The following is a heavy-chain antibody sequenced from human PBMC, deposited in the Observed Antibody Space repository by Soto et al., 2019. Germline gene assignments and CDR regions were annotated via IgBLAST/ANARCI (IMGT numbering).Heavy chain of an antibody. CDR1: VFTFSSYG. J-gene: IGHJ4*02. V-gene: IGHV3-30*18. CDR3: AKTYWGGDCSVYYFQY. CDR2: ISYDGSNK. D-gene: IGHD2-21*02. Sequence: GGSLRLSFAASVFTFSSYGMHWVRDSPGKWLGWVAVISYDGSNKYYADSVKGRFAISRDNSKNTLYLKMKSLRAEDTAVYYRAKTYWGGDCSVYYFQYWGQAALGHVS.